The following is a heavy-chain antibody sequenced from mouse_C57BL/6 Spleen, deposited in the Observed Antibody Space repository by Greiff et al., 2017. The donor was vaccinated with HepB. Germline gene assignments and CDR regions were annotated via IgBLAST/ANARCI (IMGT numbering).Heavy chain of an antibody. D-gene: IGHD4-1*01. Sequence: EVQLQQSGPELVKPGASVKISCKASGYSFTGYYMNWVKQSPEKSLEWIGEINPSTGGTTYNQKFKAKATLTLDKSSSTAYMQLKSLTSEDSAVYYCARNWGAYWGQGTLVTVSA. J-gene: IGHJ3*01. CDR3: ARNWGAY. CDR2: INPSTGGT. V-gene: IGHV1-42*01. CDR1: GYSFTGYY.